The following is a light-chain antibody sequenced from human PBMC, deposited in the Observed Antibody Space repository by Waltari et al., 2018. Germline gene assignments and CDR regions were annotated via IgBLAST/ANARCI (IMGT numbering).Light chain of an antibody. J-gene: IGLJ1*01. V-gene: IGLV2-11*01. CDR3: CSGAGGHTRV. CDR1: ASDAGVYDS. CDR2: DVT. Sequence: QSALTQPPSVSGSPGQSVTISCTATASDAGVYDSVSWYQQHPGNAPKLVIYDVTKRPSWVSDGLSSSKSGYTASLAISGRRPDYEADYYCCSGAGGHTRVFGTGTKVTVL.